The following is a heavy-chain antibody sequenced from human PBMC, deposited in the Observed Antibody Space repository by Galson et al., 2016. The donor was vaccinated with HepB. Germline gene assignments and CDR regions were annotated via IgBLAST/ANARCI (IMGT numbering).Heavy chain of an antibody. J-gene: IGHJ3*02. Sequence: ETLSLTCSVSGGSISSSSYFWDWIRQSPGKGLEWIGTIYYSGSIYYNLSLKSRVTISVDTSKNQFSLKLSSVTAADTAVYYCARHVAWRGFESSGYYAPRRPAFDIWGQGTMATVSS. V-gene: IGHV4-39*01. D-gene: IGHD3-22*01. CDR2: IYYSGSI. CDR3: ARHVAWRGFESSGYYAPRRPAFDI. CDR1: GGSISSSSYF.